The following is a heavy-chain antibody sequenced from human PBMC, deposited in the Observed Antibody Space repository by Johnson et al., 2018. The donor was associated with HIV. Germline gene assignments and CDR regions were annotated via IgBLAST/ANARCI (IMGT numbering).Heavy chain of an antibody. V-gene: IGHV3-66*01. J-gene: IGHJ3*02. CDR3: ARVGDVSGDYFDAFDI. CDR2: IYSGDTT. Sequence: VLLVESGGGLVQPGGSLRLSCAVSGFTVNGNYMSWVRQAPGKGLEWVSVIYSGDTTYYADSVKGRFTISRDNAKNSLYLQMNSLRAEDTAVYYCARVGDVSGDYFDAFDIWGQGTMVTVSS. CDR1: GFTVNGNY. D-gene: IGHD3-22*01.